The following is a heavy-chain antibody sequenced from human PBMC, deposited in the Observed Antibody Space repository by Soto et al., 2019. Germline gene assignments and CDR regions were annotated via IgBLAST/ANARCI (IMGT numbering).Heavy chain of an antibody. V-gene: IGHV3-21*01. Sequence: PVGSLRLSCAASGFTFSSYAMNWVRQAPGKGLEWVSSISSSRSYIYYADSVKGRFIVSRDNAKNSLYLQMNSLIAEDTAVYYCARDRYYYGSEKGYWGQGTLVTVSS. CDR1: GFTFSSYA. CDR2: ISSSRSYI. J-gene: IGHJ4*02. CDR3: ARDRYYYGSEKGY. D-gene: IGHD3-10*01.